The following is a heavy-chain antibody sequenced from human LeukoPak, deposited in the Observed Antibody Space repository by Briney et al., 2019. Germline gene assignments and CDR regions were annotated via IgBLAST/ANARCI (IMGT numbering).Heavy chain of an antibody. CDR1: GFTFANSA. CDR3: VEERDRAGYFRY. Sequence: GGRLRLSCVASGFTFANSAMHWVRQAPGKGLEWVTFISFDGSAKYYADAAKGRFAISRDNSKNTLYLEMSSLGLQDTAVYFCVEERDRAGYFRYWGQGILVTVSS. CDR2: ISFDGSAK. D-gene: IGHD6-19*01. V-gene: IGHV3-30*18. J-gene: IGHJ4*02.